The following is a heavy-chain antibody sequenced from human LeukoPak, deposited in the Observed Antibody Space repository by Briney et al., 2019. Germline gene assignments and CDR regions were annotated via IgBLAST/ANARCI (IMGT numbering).Heavy chain of an antibody. J-gene: IGHJ3*02. Sequence: SETLSLTCTVSGDSISSGYYWGWIRQPPGKGLEWIGSIHHSGSTYYNPSLKSRVTMSVDTSKNQFSLKLSSVTAADTAVYYRARASNYYYDTRDAFDIWGQGTMVTVSP. CDR2: IHHSGST. D-gene: IGHD3-22*01. CDR3: ARASNYYYDTRDAFDI. CDR1: GDSISSGYY. V-gene: IGHV4-38-2*02.